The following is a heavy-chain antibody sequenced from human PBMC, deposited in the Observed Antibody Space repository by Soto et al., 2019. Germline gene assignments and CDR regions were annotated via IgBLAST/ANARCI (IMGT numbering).Heavy chain of an antibody. D-gene: IGHD6-19*01. CDR3: ATAWYSSGWYDY. J-gene: IGHJ4*02. Sequence: ASVKVSCKASGGTFSSYAISWVRQAPGQGLEWMGGIIPIFGTANYAQKFQGRVTITADESTSTAYMELSSLRSEDTAVYYCATAWYSSGWYDYWGQGTLVTVSS. V-gene: IGHV1-69*13. CDR1: GGTFSSYA. CDR2: IIPIFGTA.